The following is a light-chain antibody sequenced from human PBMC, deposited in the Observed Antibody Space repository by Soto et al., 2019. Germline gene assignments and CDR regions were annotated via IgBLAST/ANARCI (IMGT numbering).Light chain of an antibody. J-gene: IGLJ1*01. CDR2: EVS. CDR1: SSVVGGYNY. CDR3: SSNTSSSPYV. V-gene: IGLV2-14*01. Sequence: QSALPQPTSVSGSPGQWITVFCTGTSSVVGGYNYGSCDEKHPGKAPKLMIYEVSNRPSGVANRFSGSKSGNAASLTISGLQAEDEADYYCSSNTSSSPYVFGTGTKVTGL.